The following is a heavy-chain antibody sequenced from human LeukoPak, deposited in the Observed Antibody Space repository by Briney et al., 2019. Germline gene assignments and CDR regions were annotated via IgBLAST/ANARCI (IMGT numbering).Heavy chain of an antibody. V-gene: IGHV3-7*01. D-gene: IGHD6-13*01. CDR3: ARDYSSRLLDY. CDR1: GFTFSSYW. CDR2: IKQDGSEK. Sequence: GGSLRLSCAASGFTFSSYWMSWVRQAPGKGLEWVANIKQDGSEKYYVDSVKGRFTTSRDNAKNSLYLQMSSLRAEDTAVYYCARDYSSRLLDYWGQGTLVTVSS. J-gene: IGHJ4*02.